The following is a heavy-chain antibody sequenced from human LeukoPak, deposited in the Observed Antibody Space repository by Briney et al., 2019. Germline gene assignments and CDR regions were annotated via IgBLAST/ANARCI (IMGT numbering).Heavy chain of an antibody. CDR2: IRSKAYGGTT. CDR3: TRGGSNSPFDC. Sequence: PGGSLRLSCTASGFTFGDYTMTWFRQTPGKGLEWVGFIRSKAYGGTTEDAASVKGRFTISRDDSKSIAYLQMNSLKTEDTAVYYCTRGGSNSPFDCWGQGTLVTVSS. J-gene: IGHJ4*02. D-gene: IGHD1-26*01. V-gene: IGHV3-49*03. CDR1: GFTFGDYT.